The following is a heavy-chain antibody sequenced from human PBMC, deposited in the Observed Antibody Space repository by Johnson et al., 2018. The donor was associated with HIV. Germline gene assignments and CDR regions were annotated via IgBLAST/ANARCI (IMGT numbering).Heavy chain of an antibody. Sequence: VQLVESGGGVERPGGSLRLSCAASGFTFDDYDMSWVRQAPGKGLEWVSGISWNGGSAAYADSVKGRFTISRDNSKNTLDLQMNSLRAEDTAVYYCAREATYSSSWYHDVFDIWGQGTMVTVYS. V-gene: IGHV3-20*04. CDR2: ISWNGGSA. J-gene: IGHJ3*02. CDR1: GFTFDDYD. CDR3: AREATYSSSWYHDVFDI. D-gene: IGHD6-13*01.